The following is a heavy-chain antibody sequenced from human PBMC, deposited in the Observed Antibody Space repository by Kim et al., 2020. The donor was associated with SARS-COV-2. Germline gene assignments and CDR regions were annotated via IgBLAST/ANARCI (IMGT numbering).Heavy chain of an antibody. CDR2: SSAYNGNT. CDR3: ARDRVTRFLGVDV. D-gene: IGHD3-3*01. V-gene: IGHV1-18*01. CDR1: GYTFTSYG. J-gene: IGHJ6*02. Sequence: ASVKVSCKASGYTFTSYGISWVRQAPGQGPEWMGWSSAYNGNTNYAQKLQGRVTMTTDTSTSTAYMELRSLRSDDTAVYYCARDRVTRFLGVDVWGQGTTVTVSS.